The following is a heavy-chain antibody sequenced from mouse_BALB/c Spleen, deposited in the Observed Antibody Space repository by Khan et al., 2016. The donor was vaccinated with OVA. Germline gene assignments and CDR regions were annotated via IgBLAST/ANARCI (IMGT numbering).Heavy chain of an antibody. CDR2: ISYSGDT. V-gene: IGHV3-2*02. CDR1: GNSITSCYA. Sequence: VQLQESGPGLVKPSQSLSLTCTVTGNSITSCYAWNWIRQFPGNQLEWMGYISYSGDTCYIPSLKSRISITRDTSKNQFFLQLNSVTTEDTATYYCARGNYYGYYFDYWGQGTTLTVSS. CDR3: ARGNYYGYYFDY. J-gene: IGHJ2*01. D-gene: IGHD1-1*01.